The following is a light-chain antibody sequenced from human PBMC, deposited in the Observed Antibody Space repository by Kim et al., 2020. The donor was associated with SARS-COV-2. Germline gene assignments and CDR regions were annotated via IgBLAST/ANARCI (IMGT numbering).Light chain of an antibody. CDR3: QQRGDWPT. J-gene: IGKJ1*01. CDR1: QSVSSY. Sequence: SLAPGERATLSCRASQSVSSYLAWYQQKPGQAPRLLIFDASNRATGIPARFSGSGSGTDFTLTISSLEPEDFAVYYCQQRGDWPTFRQGTKVDIK. V-gene: IGKV3-11*01. CDR2: DAS.